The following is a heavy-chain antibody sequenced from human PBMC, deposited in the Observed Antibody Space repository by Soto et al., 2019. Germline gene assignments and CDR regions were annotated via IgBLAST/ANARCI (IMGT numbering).Heavy chain of an antibody. CDR3: VRHEVAVSGAYNMDV. CDR2: IYYNGTT. J-gene: IGHJ6*02. Sequence: QLQLQESGPGLVKPSETLSLICTVSPDSITSSGYYWGWIRQTPGKGLEWIGSIYYNGTTYYNPSLKSRVFSSVDTSKDQFSLRLKSVTVADTATFYCVRHEVAVSGAYNMDVWRRGTTVTVS. V-gene: IGHV4-39*01. CDR1: PDSITSSGYY. D-gene: IGHD3-22*01.